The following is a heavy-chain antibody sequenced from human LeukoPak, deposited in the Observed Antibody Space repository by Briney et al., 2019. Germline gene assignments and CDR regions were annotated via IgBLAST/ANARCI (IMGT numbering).Heavy chain of an antibody. J-gene: IGHJ4*02. Sequence: SETLSLTCTVSGGSISSSSYYWGWIRQPPGKGLEWIGSIYYSGSTYYNPSLKSRVTISVDTSKNQFSLKLSSVTAADTAVYYCATAYVDTAMVPYFDYWGQGTLVTVSS. CDR2: IYYSGST. CDR3: ATAYVDTAMVPYFDY. CDR1: GGSISSSSYY. D-gene: IGHD5-18*01. V-gene: IGHV4-39*07.